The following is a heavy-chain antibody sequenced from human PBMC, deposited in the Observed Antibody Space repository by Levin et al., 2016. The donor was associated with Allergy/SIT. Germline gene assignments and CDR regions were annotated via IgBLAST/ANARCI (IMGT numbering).Heavy chain of an antibody. J-gene: IGHJ4*02. CDR3: ARDLASRDVYYFDY. CDR2: IYSGGST. V-gene: IGHV3-66*01. Sequence: VRQAPGKGLEWVSVIYSGGSTYYADSVKGRFTISRDNSKNTLYLQMNSLRAEDTAVYYCARDLASRDVYYFDYWGQGTLVTVSS. D-gene: IGHD2-21*01.